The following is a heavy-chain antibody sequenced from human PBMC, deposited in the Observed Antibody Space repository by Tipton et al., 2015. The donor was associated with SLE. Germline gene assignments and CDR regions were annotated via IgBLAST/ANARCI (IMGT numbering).Heavy chain of an antibody. CDR3: ASLDDAFDI. CDR2: INNDGSMT. J-gene: IGHJ3*02. V-gene: IGHV3-74*01. CDR1: GFTFSSYW. Sequence: SLRLSCAASGFTFSSYWMHWVRRAPGKGLDWVSYINNDGSMTRYADSVKGRFTISRDNAKNTLYLQMNSLRAEDTAVYYCASLDDAFDIWGQGTMVTVSS.